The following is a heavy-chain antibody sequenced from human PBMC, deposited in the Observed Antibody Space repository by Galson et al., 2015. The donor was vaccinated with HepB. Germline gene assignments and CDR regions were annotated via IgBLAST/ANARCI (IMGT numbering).Heavy chain of an antibody. Sequence: SLRLSCAASGVTFSSYGMHWVRQAPGKGLEWVAVIWYDGSNKYYADSVKGRFTTSRDNSKNTLYLQMNSLRAEDTAVYYCARDLYSSSSGDYWGQGTLVTVSS. CDR3: ARDLYSSSSGDY. D-gene: IGHD6-6*01. CDR2: IWYDGSNK. CDR1: GVTFSSYG. V-gene: IGHV3-33*01. J-gene: IGHJ4*02.